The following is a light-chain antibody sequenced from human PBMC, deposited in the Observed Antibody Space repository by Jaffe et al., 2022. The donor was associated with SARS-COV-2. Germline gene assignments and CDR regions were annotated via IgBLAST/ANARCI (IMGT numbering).Light chain of an antibody. CDR3: QHYNSYSMYT. CDR2: KAS. CDR1: QSISSW. V-gene: IGKV1-5*03. Sequence: DIQMTQSPSTLSASVGDRVTITCRASQSISSWLAWYQQKPGEAPKLLIFKASSLESGVPSRFSGSGSGTEFTLTISSLQPDDFATYYCQHYNSYSMYTFGQGTKLDIK. J-gene: IGKJ2*01.